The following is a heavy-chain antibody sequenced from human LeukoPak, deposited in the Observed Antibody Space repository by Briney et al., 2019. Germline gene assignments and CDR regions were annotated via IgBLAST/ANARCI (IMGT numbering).Heavy chain of an antibody. CDR1: GDSISSSSYY. V-gene: IGHV4-39*01. D-gene: IGHD3-10*01. CDR2: IYYSGST. CDR3: ARREAYYGSGRALGY. J-gene: IGHJ4*02. Sequence: SETLSLTCTVSGDSISSSSYYWGWIRQPPGKGLEWIGSIYYSGSTYYNPSLKSRVTISVDTSKNQFSLKLSSVTAADTAVYYCARREAYYGSGRALGYWGQGTLVTVSS.